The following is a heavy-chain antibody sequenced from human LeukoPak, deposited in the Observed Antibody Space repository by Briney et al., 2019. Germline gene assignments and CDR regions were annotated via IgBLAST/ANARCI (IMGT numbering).Heavy chain of an antibody. CDR3: ARATGRVVRGITWRYFDY. Sequence: ASVKVSCKASGYTFSNYGITWVRQAPGQGLEWMGWISAYNGNTNYAQNLHGRVTMTTDTSTSTAYMELSSLRSDDTAVYYCARATGRVVRGITWRYFDYWGQGTLVTVSS. J-gene: IGHJ4*02. D-gene: IGHD3-10*01. V-gene: IGHV1-18*01. CDR1: GYTFSNYG. CDR2: ISAYNGNT.